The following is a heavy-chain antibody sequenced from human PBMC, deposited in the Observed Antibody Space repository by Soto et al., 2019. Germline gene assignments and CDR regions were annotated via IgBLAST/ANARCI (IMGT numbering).Heavy chain of an antibody. CDR1: GFTFSSYG. CDR2: IWYDGSNK. J-gene: IGHJ3*02. Sequence: GGSLRLSCAASGFTFSSYGMHWVRQAPGKGLEWVAVIWYDGSNKYYADSVKGRFTISRDNSKNTLYLEMNSLRAEDTAVYYCARARDSSGYYYVGLDAFDIWGQGTMVTVSS. CDR3: ARARDSSGYYYVGLDAFDI. V-gene: IGHV3-33*01. D-gene: IGHD3-22*01.